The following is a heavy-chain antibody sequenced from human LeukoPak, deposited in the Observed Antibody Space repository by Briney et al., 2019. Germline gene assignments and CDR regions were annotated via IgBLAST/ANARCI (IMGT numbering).Heavy chain of an antibody. J-gene: IGHJ6*03. CDR3: ARVVRGEYQPLKFYYYMDV. CDR2: ISAYNGNT. Sequence: GASVKVSCKASGYTFTSYGISWVRQAPGQGLEWMGWISAYNGNTNYAQKLQGRVTMTTDTSTSTAYMELRSLRSDDTAVYYCARVVRGEYQPLKFYYYMDVWGKGTTVTVSS. V-gene: IGHV1-18*01. CDR1: GYTFTSYG. D-gene: IGHD2-2*01.